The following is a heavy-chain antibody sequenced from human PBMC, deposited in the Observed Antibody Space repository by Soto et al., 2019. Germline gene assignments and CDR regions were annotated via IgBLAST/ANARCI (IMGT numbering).Heavy chain of an antibody. J-gene: IGHJ6*01. CDR1: GGSLSAYY. CDR2: IYYSGST. CDR3: ARGVYDYWSGYFAGSGMDV. Sequence: QVQLQESGPGLVKPSETLSLTCRVSGGSLSAYYWSWIRQTPGKGLEWIGYIYYSGSTNYNPSLESRVTISVDIAKNQFSLELSSVTAADTAVYYCARGVYDYWSGYFAGSGMDVW. V-gene: IGHV4-59*01. D-gene: IGHD3-3*01.